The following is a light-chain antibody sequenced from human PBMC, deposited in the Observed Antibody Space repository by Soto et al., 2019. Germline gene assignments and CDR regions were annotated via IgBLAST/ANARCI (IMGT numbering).Light chain of an antibody. CDR2: KAS. J-gene: IGKJ1*01. V-gene: IGKV1-5*03. CDR1: QSISSW. Sequence: DIQMTQSPYTLSASLGDRVTITCRASQSISSWLAWYQQKPGKAPKLLIYKASSLESGVPSRLSGSGSGTEFTLTISSLQPDNFATYYCQQYNSYWTFGQGTKVDIK. CDR3: QQYNSYWT.